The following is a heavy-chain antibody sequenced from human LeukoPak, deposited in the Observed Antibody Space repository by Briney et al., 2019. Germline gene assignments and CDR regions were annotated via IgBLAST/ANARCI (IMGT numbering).Heavy chain of an antibody. CDR2: IYYSGST. CDR3: ARLTMSEIPRSRENLYYFDH. Sequence: PSETLSLTCTVSGGSISSSSYYWGWIRQPPGKGLEWIGSIYYSGSTYYNPSLKSRVTISVDTSRNQFSLKLTSVTAADTAVYFCARLTMSEIPRSRENLYYFDHWGQGTLVSVSS. J-gene: IGHJ4*02. V-gene: IGHV4-39*01. D-gene: IGHD3-10*02. CDR1: GGSISSSSYY.